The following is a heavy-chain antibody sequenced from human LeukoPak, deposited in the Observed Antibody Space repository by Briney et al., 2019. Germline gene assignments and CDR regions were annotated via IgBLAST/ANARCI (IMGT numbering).Heavy chain of an antibody. CDR3: ARSLQWLGDFDY. CDR2: ISWNSGSI. J-gene: IGHJ4*02. V-gene: IGHV3-9*01. Sequence: GRSLRLSCAASGFTFDDYAMHWVRQAPGKGLEWVSGISWNSGSIGYADSVEGRFTISRDNAKNSLYLQMNSLRAEDTALYYCARSLQWLGDFDYWGQGTLVTVSS. D-gene: IGHD6-19*01. CDR1: GFTFDDYA.